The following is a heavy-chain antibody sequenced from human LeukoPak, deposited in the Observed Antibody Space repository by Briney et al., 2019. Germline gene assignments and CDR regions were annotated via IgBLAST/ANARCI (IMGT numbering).Heavy chain of an antibody. D-gene: IGHD3-22*01. CDR2: ISWNSGSI. J-gene: IGHJ4*02. CDR3: ARDQPGSYYYDSSGYYSL. CDR1: GFTFDDYA. Sequence: GGSLRLSCAASGFTFDDYAMHWVRQAPGKGLEWVSGISWNSGSIGYADSVKGRFTISRDNAKNSLYLQMNSLRAEDTAVYYCARDQPGSYYYDSSGYYSLWGQGTLVTVSS. V-gene: IGHV3-9*01.